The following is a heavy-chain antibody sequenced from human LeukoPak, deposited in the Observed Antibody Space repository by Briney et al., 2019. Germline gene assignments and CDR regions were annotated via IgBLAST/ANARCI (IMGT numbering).Heavy chain of an antibody. CDR1: GFTFSGYA. J-gene: IGHJ3*02. CDR3: AKSQYCTNGVCYTWGAFDI. CDR2: ISSDGRDK. Sequence: GGSLRLSCAASGFTFSGYAIHWVRQAPGKGLEWVAVISSDGRDKHHADSVKGRFTISRDNSKNTLYLQMNSLRAEDTAIYYCAKSQYCTNGVCYTWGAFDIWGQGTMVTVSS. V-gene: IGHV3-30*18. D-gene: IGHD2-8*01.